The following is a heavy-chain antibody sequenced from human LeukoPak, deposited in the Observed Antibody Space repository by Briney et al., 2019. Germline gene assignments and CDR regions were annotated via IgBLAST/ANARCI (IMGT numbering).Heavy chain of an antibody. CDR3: ARDPLITNYYDSSGNHADWFDP. J-gene: IGHJ5*02. CDR1: GFTFSSYS. CDR2: ISSSSSYI. D-gene: IGHD3-22*01. V-gene: IGHV3-21*01. Sequence: GGSLRLSCAASGFTFSSYSMNWVRQAPGKGLEWVSSISSSSSYIYYADSVKGRFTISRDNAKNSLYLQMNSLRAEDTAVYYCARDPLITNYYDSSGNHADWFDPWGQGTLVTVSS.